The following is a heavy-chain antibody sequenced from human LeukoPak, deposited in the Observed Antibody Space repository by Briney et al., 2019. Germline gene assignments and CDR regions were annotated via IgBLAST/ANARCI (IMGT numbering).Heavy chain of an antibody. CDR3: SRDFVGADDY. Sequence: GGSLRLSCAASGFTFSSYAMNWVRQAPGKGLEWVSRINPDGSRIDYAESVRGRFTISRDSAKNTLYLQMNSLRAEDTAVYYCSRDFVGADDYWGQGTLVTVSS. J-gene: IGHJ4*02. V-gene: IGHV3-74*01. D-gene: IGHD1-26*01. CDR1: GFTFSSYA. CDR2: INPDGSRI.